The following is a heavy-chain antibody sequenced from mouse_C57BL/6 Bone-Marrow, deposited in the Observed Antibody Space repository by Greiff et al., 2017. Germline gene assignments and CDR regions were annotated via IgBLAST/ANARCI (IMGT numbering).Heavy chain of an antibody. CDR3: ARGWIYSRKFDY. D-gene: IGHD2-1*01. CDR2: INPNNGGT. J-gene: IGHJ2*01. Sequence: VQLQQSGPELVKPGASVKISCKASGYTFTDYYMNWVKQSHGKSLEWIGDINPNNGGTSYNQKFKGKATLTVDKSSSTAYMELRSLTSEDSAVYYCARGWIYSRKFDYWGQGTTLTVSS. CDR1: GYTFTDYY. V-gene: IGHV1-26*01.